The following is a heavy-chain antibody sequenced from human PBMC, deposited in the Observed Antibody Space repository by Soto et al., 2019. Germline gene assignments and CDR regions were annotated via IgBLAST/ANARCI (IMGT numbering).Heavy chain of an antibody. D-gene: IGHD3-3*01. V-gene: IGHV1-18*01. CDR1: GYTFTSYG. CDR3: ARWRDGDY. Sequence: QVHLVQSGAEVKKPGASVKVSCKASGYTFTSYGITWVRQAPGQGLEWMGWISAHNGNTDYAQKLQGRVIVTRDTSTSTAYMELRTLIADDTAVYYGARWRDGDYWGQGALVTVSS. J-gene: IGHJ4*02. CDR2: ISAHNGNT.